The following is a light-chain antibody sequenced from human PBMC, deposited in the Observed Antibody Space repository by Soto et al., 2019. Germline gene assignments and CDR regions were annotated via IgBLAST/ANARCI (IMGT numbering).Light chain of an antibody. CDR3: QQSYSTPLT. J-gene: IGKJ4*01. CDR1: QSISSY. Sequence: DIPMTKSPSSLSASGGDRVTITCRASQSISSYLNWYQQKKGKXPKLLIYAASSLQSGVPSRFSVIGSGTDGTINIRSLKTEDGETDEGQQSYSTPLTFGGGTKVDIK. V-gene: IGKV1-39*01. CDR2: AAS.